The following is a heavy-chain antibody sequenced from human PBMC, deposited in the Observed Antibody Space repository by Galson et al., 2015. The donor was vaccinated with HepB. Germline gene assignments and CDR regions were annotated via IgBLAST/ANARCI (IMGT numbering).Heavy chain of an antibody. CDR2: IYYSGST. CDR3: ARGRDDSYYYGMDV. J-gene: IGHJ6*02. V-gene: IGHV4-59*01. D-gene: IGHD2-21*02. Sequence: TLSLTCTVSGGSLSRYYWSWIRQSPGEGLEWIGYIYYSGSTNYDPSLKSRLTISIDTSKNQFSLNLTSVTAADTAVYYCARGRDDSYYYGMDVWGQGTTVSVSS. CDR1: GGSLSRYY.